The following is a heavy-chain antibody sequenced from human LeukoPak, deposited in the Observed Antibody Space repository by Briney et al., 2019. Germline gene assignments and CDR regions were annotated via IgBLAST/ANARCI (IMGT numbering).Heavy chain of an antibody. Sequence: ASVKVSCKASGYTFTGYYMHWVRQAPGQGLEWMGWINPNSGGTNYAQKFQARVTMTRDTSISTAYMELSRLRSDDTAVYYCARDLIVGATTEYYFDYWGQGTLVTVSS. D-gene: IGHD1-26*01. V-gene: IGHV1-2*02. CDR1: GYTFTGYY. CDR3: ARDLIVGATTEYYFDY. J-gene: IGHJ4*02. CDR2: INPNSGGT.